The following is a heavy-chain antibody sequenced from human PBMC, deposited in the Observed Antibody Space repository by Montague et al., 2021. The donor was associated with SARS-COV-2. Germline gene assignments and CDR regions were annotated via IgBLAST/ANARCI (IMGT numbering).Heavy chain of an antibody. Sequence: SETLSLTCSVSSGSIINSGYYWGWIRQPPGKELEWIGNIYYSGTTYYNPSLQSRGTISVDTSKNHLSLRLSSVTAADTAMYFCARGMIRGVTTPFDYWGQGSQVTVSS. CDR2: IYYSGTT. J-gene: IGHJ4*02. CDR3: ARGMIRGVTTPFDY. V-gene: IGHV4-39*02. CDR1: SGSIINSGYY. D-gene: IGHD3-10*01.